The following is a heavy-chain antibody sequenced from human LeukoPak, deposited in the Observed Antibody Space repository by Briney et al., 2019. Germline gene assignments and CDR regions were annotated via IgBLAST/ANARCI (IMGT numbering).Heavy chain of an antibody. J-gene: IGHJ4*02. CDR2: IYHSGST. CDR1: GGSISSGGYY. V-gene: IGHV4-30-2*01. D-gene: IGHD3-3*01. CDR3: ARAIDDFWSGYPHFDY. Sequence: SETLSLTCTVSGGSISSGGYYWSWIRQPPGKGLEWIGYIYHSGSTYYNPSLKSRVTMSVDTSKNQFSLKLSSVTAADTAVYYCARAIDDFWSGYPHFDYWGQGTLVTVSS.